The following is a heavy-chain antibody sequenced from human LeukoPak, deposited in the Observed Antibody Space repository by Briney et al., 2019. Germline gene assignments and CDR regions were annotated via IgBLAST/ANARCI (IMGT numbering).Heavy chain of an antibody. V-gene: IGHV3-21*01. CDR1: GFTFSSYS. D-gene: IGHD4-23*01. Sequence: GGSLRLSCAASGFTFSSYSMNWVRQAPGKGVGWVSSISSSSSYIYYADSVKGRFTISRDNAKNSLYLQMNSLRAEDTAVYYCASGLYGGDFQEGYWGQGTLVTVSS. CDR3: ASGLYGGDFQEGY. CDR2: ISSSSSYI. J-gene: IGHJ4*02.